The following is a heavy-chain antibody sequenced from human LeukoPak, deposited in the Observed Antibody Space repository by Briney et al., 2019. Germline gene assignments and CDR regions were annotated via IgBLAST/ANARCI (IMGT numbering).Heavy chain of an antibody. D-gene: IGHD6-13*01. CDR2: IYYSGST. J-gene: IGHJ4*02. CDR1: GGSISSYY. V-gene: IGHV4-59*01. CDR3: ARVATGSWLSLYFFDY. Sequence: TSETLSLTCTVSGGSISSYYWSWIRQPPGKGLEWIGYIYYSGSTNYNPSLKSRVTISVDTSKNQFSLKLSSVTAADTAVYYCARVATGSWLSLYFFDYWGQGTLVTVSS.